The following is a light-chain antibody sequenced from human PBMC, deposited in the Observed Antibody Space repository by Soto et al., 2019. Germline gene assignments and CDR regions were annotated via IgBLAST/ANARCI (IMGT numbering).Light chain of an antibody. Sequence: SPATLSLSPGERATLSCRASQCVSSYLAWYQQKPGQAPRLLIYDASNRATGIPARFSGSGSGTDFTLTISSLEPEDFAVYYCQRRSNWPPITFGQGTRLEIK. CDR1: QCVSSY. V-gene: IGKV3-11*01. J-gene: IGKJ5*01. CDR3: QRRSNWPPIT. CDR2: DAS.